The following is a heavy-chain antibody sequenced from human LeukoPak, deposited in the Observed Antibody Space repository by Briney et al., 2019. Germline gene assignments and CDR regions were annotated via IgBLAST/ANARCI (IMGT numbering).Heavy chain of an antibody. CDR1: GYTFTSYG. V-gene: IGHV1-18*01. CDR2: ISAYNGNT. J-gene: IGHJ6*02. CDR3: ASGEGLWFGESERVCYYYGMDV. D-gene: IGHD3-10*01. Sequence: ASVKVSCKASGYTFTSYGISWVRQAPGQGLEWMGWISAYNGNTNYAQKLQGRVTMTTDTSTSTAYMELRSLRSDDTAVYYCASGEGLWFGESERVCYYYGMDVWGQGTTVTVSS.